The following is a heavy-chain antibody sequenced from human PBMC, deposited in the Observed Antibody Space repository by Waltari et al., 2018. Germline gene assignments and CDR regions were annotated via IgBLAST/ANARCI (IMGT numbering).Heavy chain of an antibody. CDR3: TRDVGWLFYDY. D-gene: IGHD3-9*01. Sequence: EVQMVESGGGLVQPGGSLRLSCAASGFDFSTYVMHWVRHVPGKGRRWGSRIGEDGTVRSYADSVKGRFTASRDNAKNTLYLQMNSLRAEDTAIYYCTRDVGWLFYDYWGQGTLVTVSS. J-gene: IGHJ4*02. CDR1: GFDFSTYV. V-gene: IGHV3-74*01. CDR2: IGEDGTVR.